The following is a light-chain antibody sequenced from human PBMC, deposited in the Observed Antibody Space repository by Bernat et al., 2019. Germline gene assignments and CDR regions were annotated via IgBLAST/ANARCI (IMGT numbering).Light chain of an antibody. CDR2: DIS. V-gene: IGLV2-14*03. CDR1: NTDIGNYNY. CDR3: SSYSTGRTLV. Sequence: QSALTQPASVSGSPGQSITISCTGTNTDIGNYNYVSWYQQHPGKAPKLILYDISNRSSGVSNRFSGSKSANTASLTISRLQPEDEADYYCSSYSTGRTLVFGGGTKVTV. J-gene: IGLJ3*02.